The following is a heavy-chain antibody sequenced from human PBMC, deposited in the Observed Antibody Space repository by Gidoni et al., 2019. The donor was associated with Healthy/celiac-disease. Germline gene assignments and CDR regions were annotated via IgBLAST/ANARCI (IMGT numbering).Heavy chain of an antibody. V-gene: IGHV3-23*04. J-gene: IGHJ5*02. CDR3: AKDQGGSMMITFGGVMGP. CDR2: ISGSGGST. Sequence: EVQLVESGGGLVQPGGSLRLSCAAAGFTFSHYAMSWVRQAPGKGLAWVSAISGSGGSTDYADSVKGRFTISRDNSKNTLYLQMNSLRAEDTAVYYCAKDQGGSMMITFGGVMGPWCQGTLVTVSS. D-gene: IGHD3-16*01. CDR1: GFTFSHYA.